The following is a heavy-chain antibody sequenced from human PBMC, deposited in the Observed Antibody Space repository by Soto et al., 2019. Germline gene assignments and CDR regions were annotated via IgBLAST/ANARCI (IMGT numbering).Heavy chain of an antibody. V-gene: IGHV1-8*01. Sequence: QVQLVQSGPEVKKPGASVKVSCKASGYTFTTYDFNWVRQAPGQGLEWMGWLNPKSGNTGSAQKFQGRVTMTRDSSISTVYMELSSLSSDDTAIYYCARVAGSPDYWGQGTLVTVS. CDR1: GYTFTTYD. D-gene: IGHD1-26*01. CDR3: ARVAGSPDY. J-gene: IGHJ4*02. CDR2: LNPKSGNT.